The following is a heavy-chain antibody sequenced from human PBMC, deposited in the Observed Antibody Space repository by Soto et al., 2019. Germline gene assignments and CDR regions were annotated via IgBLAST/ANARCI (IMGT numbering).Heavy chain of an antibody. J-gene: IGHJ4*02. CDR1: GFTFSSYG. D-gene: IGHD2-21*02. CDR3: ARDLEGDYYFDY. Sequence: QVQVVESGGGVVQPGRSLRLSCAASGFTFSSYGMHWVRQAPGKGLEWVAVIWYDGSNKYYADSVKGRFTISRDNSKNTLYLQMNSLRAEDTAVYYCARDLEGDYYFDYWGQGTLVTVSS. V-gene: IGHV3-33*01. CDR2: IWYDGSNK.